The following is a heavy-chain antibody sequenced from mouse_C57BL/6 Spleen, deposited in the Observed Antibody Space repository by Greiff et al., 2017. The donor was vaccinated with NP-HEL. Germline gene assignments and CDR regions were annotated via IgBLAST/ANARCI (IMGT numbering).Heavy chain of an antibody. D-gene: IGHD4-1*01. CDR3: ARSRLGRRYFDY. V-gene: IGHV7-3*01. Sequence: EVKLQESGGGLVQPGGSLSLSCAASGFTFTDYYMSWVRQPPGKALEWLGFIRNKANGYTTEYSASVKGRFTISRDNSQSILYLQMNALRAEDSATYYCARSRLGRRYFDYWGQGTTLTVSS. J-gene: IGHJ2*01. CDR2: IRNKANGYTT. CDR1: GFTFTDYY.